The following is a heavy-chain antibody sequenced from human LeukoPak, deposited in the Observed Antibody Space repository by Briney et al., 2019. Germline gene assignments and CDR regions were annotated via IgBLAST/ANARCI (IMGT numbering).Heavy chain of an antibody. V-gene: IGHV3-23*01. CDR1: GFTFSSYA. CDR3: AKTLDYYDSSGYSP. Sequence: PGGSLRLSCAASGFTFSSYAMSWVRQAPGKGLEWVSAISGSGGSTYYADSVKGRFTISRENSKNTLYLQMNSLGAEDTAVYYCAKTLDYYDSSGYSPWGQGTLVTVSS. CDR2: ISGSGGST. J-gene: IGHJ5*02. D-gene: IGHD3-22*01.